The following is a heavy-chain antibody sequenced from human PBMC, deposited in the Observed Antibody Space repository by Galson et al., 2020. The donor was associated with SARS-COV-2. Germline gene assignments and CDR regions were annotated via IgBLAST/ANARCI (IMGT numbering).Heavy chain of an antibody. CDR3: AKVDWAATEYGY. CDR1: GFTFSSYA. D-gene: IGHD1-26*01. V-gene: IGHV3-23*01. Sequence: GGSLRLSCSASGFTFSSYAMSWVRQAPGKGLEWVSTISESGGNTYYADSVKGRFTISRDNSKNTLYLQMNSLRAEDTAVYYCAKVDWAATEYGYWCQGTLVTVSS. CDR2: ISESGGNT. J-gene: IGHJ4*02.